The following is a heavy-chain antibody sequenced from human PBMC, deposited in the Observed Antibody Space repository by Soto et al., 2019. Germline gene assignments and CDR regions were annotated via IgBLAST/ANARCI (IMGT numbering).Heavy chain of an antibody. J-gene: IGHJ4*02. D-gene: IGHD5-12*01. V-gene: IGHV1-18*01. CDR2: ISAYNGNT. CDR1: GYTFTSYG. Sequence: ASVKVSCKASGYTFTSYGISWVRQAPGQGLEWMGWISAYNGNTNYAQKLQGRVTMTTDTSTSTAYMELRSLRSDDTAVYYCASAARAKRGYDSPDYFDYWGQGTLVTVSS. CDR3: ASAARAKRGYDSPDYFDY.